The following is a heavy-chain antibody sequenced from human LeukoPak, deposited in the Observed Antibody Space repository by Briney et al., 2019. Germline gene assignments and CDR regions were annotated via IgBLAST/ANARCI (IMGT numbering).Heavy chain of an antibody. D-gene: IGHD3-22*01. J-gene: IGHJ3*02. CDR2: ISSNGGST. CDR3: ARDLSYYDSSGYYSLEAFDI. V-gene: IGHV3-64*01. Sequence: PGGSLRLSCAASGFTFSSYAMHWVRQAPGKGLEYVSAISSNGGSTYYANSVKGRFTISRDNSKNTLYLQMGSLRAEDMAVYYCARDLSYYDSSGYYSLEAFDIWGQGTMVTVSS. CDR1: GFTFSSYA.